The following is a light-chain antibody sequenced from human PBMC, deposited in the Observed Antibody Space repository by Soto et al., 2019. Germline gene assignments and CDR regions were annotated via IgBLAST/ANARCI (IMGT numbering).Light chain of an antibody. CDR3: QQYGRSPST. Sequence: EIVLTQSPGTLSLSPGERATLSCRASQSVTSSRLAWYQQKPGQAPRLLIYGASFRATGIPDRFSGSGSGTDFTLTISRLEHEDFEVYSCQQYGRSPSTLGQGTKVDIK. CDR2: GAS. CDR1: QSVTSSR. V-gene: IGKV3-20*01. J-gene: IGKJ1*01.